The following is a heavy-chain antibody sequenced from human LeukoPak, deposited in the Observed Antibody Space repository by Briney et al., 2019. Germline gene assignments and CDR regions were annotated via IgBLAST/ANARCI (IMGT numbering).Heavy chain of an antibody. CDR3: ARNGAYSADH. Sequence: SGTLSLTCAVSGVSISSGYWWSWVRQPPGKGLEWIAEISHTGSTNYNPPVKRRVTISVDESKNQFSLKLSSVTAADTAVYYCARNGAYSADHWGQGTLVTVSS. CDR1: GVSISSGYW. D-gene: IGHD4-17*01. CDR2: ISHTGST. J-gene: IGHJ1*01. V-gene: IGHV4-4*02.